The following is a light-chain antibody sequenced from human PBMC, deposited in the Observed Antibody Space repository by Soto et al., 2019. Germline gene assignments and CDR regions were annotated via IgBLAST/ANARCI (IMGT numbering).Light chain of an antibody. V-gene: IGKV1-5*01. CDR1: QSISSW. CDR3: QQLKSYPQT. CDR2: DAS. J-gene: IGKJ1*01. Sequence: DIQMTQPPSTLSASVGDRVTITCRASQSISSWLAWYQQKPGKAPKLLIYDASSLESGAPSRFSGSGSGTEFTLTISSLQPDDFATYYCQQLKSYPQTFGQGTKVDIK.